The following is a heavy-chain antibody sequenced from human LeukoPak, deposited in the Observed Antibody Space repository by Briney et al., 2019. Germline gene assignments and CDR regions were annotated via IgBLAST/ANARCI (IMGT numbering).Heavy chain of an antibody. V-gene: IGHV1-2*02. D-gene: IGHD6-13*01. CDR2: INPNSGGT. J-gene: IGHJ4*02. Sequence: APVKVSCKASGYTFTGYYMHWVRQAPGQGLEWMGWINPNSGGTKYAQKFQGRVTMTRDTSISTAYMELSRLRSDDTAVYYRARELRSSSCDYWGQGTLLTVSS. CDR1: GYTFTGYY. CDR3: ARELRSSSCDY.